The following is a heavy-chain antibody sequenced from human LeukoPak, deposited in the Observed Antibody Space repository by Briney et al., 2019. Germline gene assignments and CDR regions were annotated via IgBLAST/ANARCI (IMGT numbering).Heavy chain of an antibody. D-gene: IGHD5-18*01. CDR3: AHRPGGYSYGIYYFDY. J-gene: IGHJ4*02. CDR2: IHWDDDK. CDR1: GFSLSTSGVG. Sequence: SGPTLVKPTQTLTLTCTFSGFSLSTSGVGVGWIRQSPEKALEWLALIHWDDDKRYRPSLKSRLTITKDTSKNQVVLTMTNMDPVDTATYYCAHRPGGYSYGIYYFDYWGQGTLVTVSS. V-gene: IGHV2-5*02.